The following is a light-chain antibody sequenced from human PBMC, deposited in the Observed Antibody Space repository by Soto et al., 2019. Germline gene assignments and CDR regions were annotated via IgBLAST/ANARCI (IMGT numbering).Light chain of an antibody. CDR2: DVS. CDR1: SSDVGGYNY. Sequence: QSALTQPASVSGSPGQSITISCTGTSSDVGGYNYVSWYQQHPGKAPKLMIYDVSNRPSGVSNRFSGSKSGNTASLTISGLPAEDEADYYCSLYTSSSTLVFGGGTKVTVL. J-gene: IGLJ2*01. V-gene: IGLV2-14*01. CDR3: SLYTSSSTLV.